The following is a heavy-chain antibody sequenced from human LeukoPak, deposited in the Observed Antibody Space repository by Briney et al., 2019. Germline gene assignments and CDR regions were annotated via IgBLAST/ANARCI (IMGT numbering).Heavy chain of an antibody. D-gene: IGHD2-2*01. CDR2: IYYSGST. CDR1: GGSISSGDYY. J-gene: IGHJ5*02. CDR3: ARGWGYCSSTSCRESAWFDP. Sequence: PSQTLSLTCTVSGGSISSGDYYWSWIRQPPGKGLEWIVYIYYSGSTYYNPSLKSRVTISVDTSKSQFSLKLSSVTAADTAVYYCARGWGYCSSTSCRESAWFDPWGQGTLVTVSS. V-gene: IGHV4-30-4*08.